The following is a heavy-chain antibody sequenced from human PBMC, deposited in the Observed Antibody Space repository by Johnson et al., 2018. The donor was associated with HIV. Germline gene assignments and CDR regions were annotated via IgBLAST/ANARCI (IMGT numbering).Heavy chain of an antibody. Sequence: QVQLVESGGGLGKPGGSLRLSCAASGFTFTDYYMSWLRQAPGKGLEWVSYISITASTIYYADSVKGRFPISRDNAKNSLYLQMNSLRAEDTAVYDCARDRGYCTNGVCYYDAFDIWGQGTMVTVAA. CDR2: ISITASTI. V-gene: IGHV3-11*04. J-gene: IGHJ3*02. CDR1: GFTFTDYY. D-gene: IGHD2-8*01. CDR3: ARDRGYCTNGVCYYDAFDI.